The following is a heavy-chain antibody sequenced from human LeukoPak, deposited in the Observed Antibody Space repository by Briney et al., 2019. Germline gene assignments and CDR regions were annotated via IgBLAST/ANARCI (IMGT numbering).Heavy chain of an antibody. CDR1: GFTFSSYA. Sequence: GGSLSLSCAASGFTFSSYAMHWVRQAPGRGLEWVAVISYDGSNKYYADSVKGRFTISRDNSKNTLYLQMNSLRAEDTAVYYCARGYDSSAYYPFNYWGQGTLVTVS. V-gene: IGHV3-30-3*01. J-gene: IGHJ4*02. D-gene: IGHD3-22*01. CDR2: ISYDGSNK. CDR3: ARGYDSSAYYPFNY.